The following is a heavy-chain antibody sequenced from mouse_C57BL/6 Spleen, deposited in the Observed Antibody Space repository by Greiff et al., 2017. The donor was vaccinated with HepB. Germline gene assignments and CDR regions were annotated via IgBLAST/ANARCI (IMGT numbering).Heavy chain of an antibody. J-gene: IGHJ2*01. CDR1: GYTFTSYT. V-gene: IGHV1-4*01. Sequence: VQLQESGAELARPGASVKMSCKASGYTFTSYTMHWVKQRPGQGLEWIGYINPSSGYTKYNQKFKDKATLTADKSSSTAYMQLSSLTSEDSAVYYCARTGYGGPLDYWGQGTTLTVSS. CDR2: INPSSGYT. CDR3: ARTGYGGPLDY. D-gene: IGHD1-1*01.